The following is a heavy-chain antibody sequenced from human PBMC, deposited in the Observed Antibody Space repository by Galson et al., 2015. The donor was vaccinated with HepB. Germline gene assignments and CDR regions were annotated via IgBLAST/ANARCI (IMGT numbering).Heavy chain of an antibody. Sequence: SVKVSCKASGYTFTSYAMNWVRQAPGQGLEWMGWINTNTGNPTYAQGFTGRFVFSLDTSVSTAYLQISSLKAEDTAVYYCARVMVQGVNPDFDYWGQGTLVTVSS. V-gene: IGHV7-4-1*02. CDR3: ARVMVQGVNPDFDY. CDR1: GYTFTSYA. J-gene: IGHJ4*02. D-gene: IGHD3-10*01. CDR2: INTNTGNP.